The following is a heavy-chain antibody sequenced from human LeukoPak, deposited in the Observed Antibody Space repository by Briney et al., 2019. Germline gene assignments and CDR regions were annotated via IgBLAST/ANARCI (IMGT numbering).Heavy chain of an antibody. CDR3: AREVRRGDYYGMDV. V-gene: IGHV3-33*08. Sequence: GGSLRLSCAASGFTFSSYAMHWVRQAPGKGLEWVAVIWYDGSNKYYADSVKGRFTISRDNSKNTLYLQMNSLRAEDTAVYYCAREVRRGDYYGMDVWGQGTTVTVSS. J-gene: IGHJ6*02. CDR1: GFTFSSYA. CDR2: IWYDGSNK. D-gene: IGHD3-10*01.